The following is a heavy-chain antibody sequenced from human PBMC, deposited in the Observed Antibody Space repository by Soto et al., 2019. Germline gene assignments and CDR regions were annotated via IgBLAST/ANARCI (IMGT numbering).Heavy chain of an antibody. J-gene: IGHJ4*02. V-gene: IGHV3-23*01. CDR3: AQADYSYSWAPGDY. D-gene: IGHD6-13*01. Sequence: EVQVLESGGGLIQPGGSLRLSCVISRLTFSSYALNWVRQAPGEGLEWVSSISGSGDTTYYADSVKGRFTISRDNSKNTLYLQMNRLRVEDTALYYWAQADYSYSWAPGDYWGQGTLVTVSS. CDR1: RLTFSSYA. CDR2: ISGSGDTT.